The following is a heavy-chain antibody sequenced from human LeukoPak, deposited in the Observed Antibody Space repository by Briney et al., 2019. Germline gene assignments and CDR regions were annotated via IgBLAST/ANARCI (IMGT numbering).Heavy chain of an antibody. V-gene: IGHV3-33*06. Sequence: GRSLRLSCAASGFTFSSYGMHWVRQAPGKGLEWVAVIWYDGSNKYYADSVKGRFTISRDNSKNTLYLQMNSLRAEDTAVYYCAKHPSGSYYSGLDYWGQGTLVTVSS. J-gene: IGHJ4*02. D-gene: IGHD1-26*01. CDR2: IWYDGSNK. CDR1: GFTFSSYG. CDR3: AKHPSGSYYSGLDY.